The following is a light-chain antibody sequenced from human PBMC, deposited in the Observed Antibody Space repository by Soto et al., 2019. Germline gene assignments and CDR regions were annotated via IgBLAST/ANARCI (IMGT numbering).Light chain of an antibody. Sequence: EIVLTQSPGTLSLSPGERATLSCRASQSVSNSYLSWYQQKPGQAPRLLLYGSSNRATGIPDRFSGSGAGTDFTLTISRLEPEDFAVYYCQQYDTSPTTFGQGTKVEIK. CDR1: QSVSNSY. CDR3: QQYDTSPTT. J-gene: IGKJ1*01. V-gene: IGKV3-20*01. CDR2: GSS.